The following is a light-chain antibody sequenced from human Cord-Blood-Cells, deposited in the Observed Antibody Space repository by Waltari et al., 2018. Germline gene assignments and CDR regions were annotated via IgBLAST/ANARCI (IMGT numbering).Light chain of an antibody. CDR3: SSYTSSSTWV. V-gene: IGLV2-14*01. CDR2: EVS. Sequence: QSALTQPASVSGSPGQSITIPCPGTSSAVGGYNYVSWYQQHPGKAPKLMIYEVSNRPSGVSNRFSGSKSGNTASLTISGLQAEDEADYYCSSYTSSSTWVFGGGTKLTVL. CDR1: SSAVGGYNY. J-gene: IGLJ3*02.